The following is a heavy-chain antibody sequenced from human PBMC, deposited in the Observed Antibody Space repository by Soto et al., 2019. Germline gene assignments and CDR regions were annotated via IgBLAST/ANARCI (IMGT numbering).Heavy chain of an antibody. D-gene: IGHD3-10*01. J-gene: IGHJ6*03. V-gene: IGHV1-8*01. Sequence: ASVKVSCKASGYTFTSYDINWVRQATGQGLEWMGWMNPNSGNTGYAQKFQGRVTMTRNTSISTAYMELSSLRSEDTAVYYCASLYYYGSGSYQGSPYYYYYYMDVWGKGTTVTVSS. CDR3: ASLYYYGSGSYQGSPYYYYYYMDV. CDR1: GYTFTSYD. CDR2: MNPNSGNT.